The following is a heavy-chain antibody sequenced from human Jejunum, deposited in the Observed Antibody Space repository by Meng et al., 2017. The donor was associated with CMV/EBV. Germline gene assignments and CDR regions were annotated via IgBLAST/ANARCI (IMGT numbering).Heavy chain of an antibody. CDR1: GYDFTDYY. J-gene: IGHJ4*02. CDR3: TRRKTDTGWVY. CDR2: INPKTGGP. Sequence: CKPSGYDFTDYYIQWVRQAPGQAPEWMGWINPKTGGPRYAAKFQGRVTLTSDTSLNTAFLDLSGLTSDDTAVYYCTRRKTDTGWVYWGQGTLVTVSS. D-gene: IGHD1-14*01. V-gene: IGHV1-2*02.